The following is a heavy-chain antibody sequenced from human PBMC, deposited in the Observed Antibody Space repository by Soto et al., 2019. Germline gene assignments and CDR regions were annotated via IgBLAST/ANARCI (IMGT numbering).Heavy chain of an antibody. V-gene: IGHV4-31*03. CDR1: GGSISSGGYY. D-gene: IGHD2-15*01. CDR2: IYYSGST. J-gene: IGHJ4*02. CDR3: ASISVRYCSGGSCYQAFDY. Sequence: SETPSLTCTVSGGSISSGGYYWSWIRQHPGKGLEWIGYIYYSGSTYYNPSLKSRVTISVDTSKNQFSLKLSSVTAADTAVYYCASISVRYCSGGSCYQAFDYWGQGTLVTVSS.